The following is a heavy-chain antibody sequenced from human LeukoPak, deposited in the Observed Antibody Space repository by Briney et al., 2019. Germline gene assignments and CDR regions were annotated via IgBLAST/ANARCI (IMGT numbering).Heavy chain of an antibody. V-gene: IGHV4-34*01. CDR2: INARGDT. J-gene: IGHJ5*02. Sequence: SETLSLTCAVYGWSFNDYYWNWIRQPPGKGLEWIGEINARGDTNYNPSLKSRVTISVDTSKKQFSLRLTSMIAADTALYYCARGQVPAARGYNWFDPWGQGTLVTVSS. CDR3: ARGQVPAARGYNWFDP. D-gene: IGHD2-2*01. CDR1: GWSFNDYY.